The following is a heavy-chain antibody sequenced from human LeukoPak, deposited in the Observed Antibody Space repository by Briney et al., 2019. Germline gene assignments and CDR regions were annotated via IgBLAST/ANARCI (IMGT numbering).Heavy chain of an antibody. CDR1: GYTFTSYD. CDR3: ARGDDIVVVPAAMPEYNYYYGMDV. CDR2: MNPNSGNT. J-gene: IGHJ6*02. Sequence: GASVKVSCKASGYTFTSYDINWVRQATGQGLGWMGWMNPNSGNTGYAHKFQGRVTMTRNTAISTANMELISLRSEDTAVYYCARGDDIVVVPAAMPEYNYYYGMDVWGQGTTVTVSS. V-gene: IGHV1-8*01. D-gene: IGHD2-2*01.